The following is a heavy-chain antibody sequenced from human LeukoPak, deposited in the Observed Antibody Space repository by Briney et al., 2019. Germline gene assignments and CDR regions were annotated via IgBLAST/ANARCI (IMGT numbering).Heavy chain of an antibody. CDR1: GFTVSSNY. V-gene: IGHV3-66*01. D-gene: IGHD3-3*01. Sequence: PGGFLRLSCAASGFTVSSNYMSWVRQAPGKGLEWVSVIYSGGSTYYADSVKGRFTISRDNSKNTLYLQMNSLRAEDTAVYYCARDERSTIFGVVFYYMDVWGKGTTVTVSS. J-gene: IGHJ6*03. CDR2: IYSGGST. CDR3: ARDERSTIFGVVFYYMDV.